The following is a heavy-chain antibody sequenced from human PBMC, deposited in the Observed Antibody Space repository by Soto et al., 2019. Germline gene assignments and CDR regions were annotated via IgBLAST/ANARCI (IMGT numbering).Heavy chain of an antibody. J-gene: IGHJ4*02. V-gene: IGHV1-69*01. CDR1: GGTFNTYT. CDR3: ARIPRYSYPTSDPLDN. CDR2: ILPIMGSV. Sequence: QVHLVQSGSEVKKPGSSVTVSCKASGGTFNTYTFSWVRQAPGQGLEWMGSILPIMGSVNYAHDFRGRLSITADPSTPTAYMELTSLTSHDTAIYYCARIPRYSYPTSDPLDNWGQGTLVTVSS. D-gene: IGHD2-15*01.